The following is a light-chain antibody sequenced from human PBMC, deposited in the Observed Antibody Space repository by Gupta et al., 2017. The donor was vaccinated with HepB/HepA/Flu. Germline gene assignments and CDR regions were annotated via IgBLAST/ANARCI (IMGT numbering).Light chain of an antibody. CDR2: DAS. J-gene: IGKJ5*01. V-gene: IGKV3-11*01. CDR3: QQRSNWPGT. CDR1: QSVSSY. Sequence: EIVLTQSPATLFLSPGERATLSCRASQSVSSYLAWYQQKPGQAPRLLIYDASNRATGIPARFSGSGSGTDFTLTISSLEPEDFAVYYCQQRSNWPGTFGQGTRLEIK.